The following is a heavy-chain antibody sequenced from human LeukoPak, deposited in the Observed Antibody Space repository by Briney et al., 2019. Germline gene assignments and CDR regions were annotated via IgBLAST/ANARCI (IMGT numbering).Heavy chain of an antibody. CDR1: GGSISSSNW. CDR2: IYHSGST. V-gene: IGHV4-4*02. J-gene: IGHJ4*02. D-gene: IGHD3-22*01. Sequence: PSGTLSLTCAVSGGSISSSNWWNWVRQPPGKGLEWIGEIYHSGSTNYNPSLKSRVTISVDKSKNQFSLKLSSVTAADTAVYYCARDAYDRSGYSFDYWGQGTLVTVSS. CDR3: ARDAYDRSGYSFDY.